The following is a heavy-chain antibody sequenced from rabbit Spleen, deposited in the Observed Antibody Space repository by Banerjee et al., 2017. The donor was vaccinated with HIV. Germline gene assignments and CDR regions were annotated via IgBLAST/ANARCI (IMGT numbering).Heavy chain of an antibody. Sequence: EQLEESGGGLVKPEGSLTLTCKASGVSLNDKDVMCWVRQAPGKGLEWIACINIVTGKSVYASWAKGRFTISKTSSTTVTLQLTSLTAADTATYFCARDDGSYDYIDGYFNLWGPGTLVTVS. V-gene: IGHV1S45*01. CDR1: GVSLNDKDV. CDR2: INIVTGKS. J-gene: IGHJ4*01. D-gene: IGHD6-1*01. CDR3: ARDDGSYDYIDGYFNL.